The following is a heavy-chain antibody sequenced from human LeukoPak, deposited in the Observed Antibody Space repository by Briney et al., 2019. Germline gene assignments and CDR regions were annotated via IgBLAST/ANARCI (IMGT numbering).Heavy chain of an antibody. V-gene: IGHV3-30-3*01. CDR3: TRPYSSGWYGDLDH. CDR1: GFSFSSYA. D-gene: IGHD6-19*01. J-gene: IGHJ4*02. CDR2: ISYDGNNK. Sequence: PGGSLRLSCAASGFSFSSYAMHWVCQAPGKGLEWVAVISYDGNNKYFADSVKGRFTISRDNSKNTLYLAMNSLRGDDTAVYYCTRPYSSGWYGDLDHWGQGTLVTVTS.